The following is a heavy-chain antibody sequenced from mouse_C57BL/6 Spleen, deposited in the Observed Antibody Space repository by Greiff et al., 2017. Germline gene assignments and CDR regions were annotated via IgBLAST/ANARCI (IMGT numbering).Heavy chain of an antibody. CDR1: GYTFTDYN. D-gene: IGHD1-1*01. CDR3: ARRYYGSPYFDY. V-gene: IGHV1-22*01. Sequence: EVQLQQSGPELVKPGASVKMSCKASGYTFTDYNMHWVKQSHGKSLEWIGYINPNNGGTSYNQKFKGKATLTVNKSSSTAYMELRSLTSEDSAVYYCARRYYGSPYFDYWGQGTTLTVSS. CDR2: INPNNGGT. J-gene: IGHJ2*01.